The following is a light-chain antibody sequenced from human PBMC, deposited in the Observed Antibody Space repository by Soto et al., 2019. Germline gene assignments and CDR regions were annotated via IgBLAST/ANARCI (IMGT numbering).Light chain of an antibody. V-gene: IGKV1-39*01. CDR3: QQTYNSPWT. CDR1: HSVSTY. J-gene: IGKJ1*01. Sequence: DPQLSQYPYSLSASVGDRVTITCRASHSVSTYLNWYHQKPGKAPKLLIYAASSLQGGVPSRFSGSGSGTDFTLTISSLQPEDFATYFCQQTYNSPWTFGQGTKVDIK. CDR2: AAS.